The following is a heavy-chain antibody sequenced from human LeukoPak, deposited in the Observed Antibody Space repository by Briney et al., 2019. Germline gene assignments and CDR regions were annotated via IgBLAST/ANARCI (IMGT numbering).Heavy chain of an antibody. D-gene: IGHD2-21*02. V-gene: IGHV3-15*01. Sequence: GGSLRHSCVASRFTLSNAWMSWVRQAPWRGREWVGRIKSKTDGGTTDYAAPVKGRFTISRDDSKNTLYLQMNSLKTEDTAVYYCTTDPIVVVTAPHDYWGQGTLVTVSS. CDR2: IKSKTDGGTT. J-gene: IGHJ4*02. CDR3: TTDPIVVVTAPHDY. CDR1: RFTLSNAW.